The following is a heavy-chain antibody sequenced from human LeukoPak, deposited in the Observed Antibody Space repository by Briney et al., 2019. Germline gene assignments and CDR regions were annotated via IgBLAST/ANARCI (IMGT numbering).Heavy chain of an antibody. Sequence: SVKVSCKASGYTFTGYYMHWVRQAPGQGLEWMGRIIPILGIANYAQKFQGRVTITADKSTSTAYMELSSLRSEDTAVYYCATWGGVGVLWYFDLWGRGTLVTVSS. CDR1: GYTFTGYY. CDR2: IIPILGIA. V-gene: IGHV1-69*02. D-gene: IGHD2-8*02. J-gene: IGHJ2*01. CDR3: ATWGGVGVLWYFDL.